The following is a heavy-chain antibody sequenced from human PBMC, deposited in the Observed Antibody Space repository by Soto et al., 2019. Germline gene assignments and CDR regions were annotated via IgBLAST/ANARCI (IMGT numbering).Heavy chain of an antibody. V-gene: IGHV4-59*01. J-gene: IGHJ4*02. CDR2: IYNSGNT. Sequence: SETLSLTSTVSGGSISSYYWNWIRQPPGKGLEWIGYIYNSGNTNYNPSLRSRVTISVDTSKNQFSLKLTSVTAADTAVYYCAAPPRYWGQGTLVTVSS. CDR3: AAPPRY. CDR1: GGSISSYY. D-gene: IGHD6-6*01.